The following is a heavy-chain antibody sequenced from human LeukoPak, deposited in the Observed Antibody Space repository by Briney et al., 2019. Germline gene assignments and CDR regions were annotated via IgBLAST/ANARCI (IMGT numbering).Heavy chain of an antibody. D-gene: IGHD5-12*01. CDR2: IFYNGIT. V-gene: IGHV4-39*07. Sequence: SETLSLTCTVSGGSISSSSYYWGWIRQPPGKGLEWIGSIFYNGITNYNPSLKSRVTISVDKSKSQFSLNLSSVTAADTAVYYCARGRGYSGYDPVGYWGQGTLVTVSS. CDR1: GGSISSSSYY. CDR3: ARGRGYSGYDPVGY. J-gene: IGHJ4*02.